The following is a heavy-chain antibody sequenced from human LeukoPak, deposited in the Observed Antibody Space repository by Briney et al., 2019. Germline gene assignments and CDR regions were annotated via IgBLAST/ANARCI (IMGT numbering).Heavy chain of an antibody. J-gene: IGHJ6*02. Sequence: GALSLSCAASGFIGSSNYMCLVREAPGEGLEWVSVIYSGGSTYYADSVKGRFTISRDNSKNTLYLQMNTLRAEDTAVYYCARDRDGGQFHMDVWGQGTTVTVSS. V-gene: IGHV3-53*01. CDR3: ARDRDGGQFHMDV. CDR1: GFIGSSNY. CDR2: IYSGGST. D-gene: IGHD5-24*01.